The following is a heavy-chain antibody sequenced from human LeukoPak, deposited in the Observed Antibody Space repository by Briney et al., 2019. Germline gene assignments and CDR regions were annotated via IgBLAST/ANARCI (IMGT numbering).Heavy chain of an antibody. J-gene: IGHJ4*02. V-gene: IGHV3-74*01. CDR3: ARARFKSDY. CDR2: INSEGTYT. D-gene: IGHD3-3*01. CDR1: GFSFSTYW. Sequence: PGGSLGLSCAASGFSFSTYWMDWVRQAPGKGLVWVSRINSEGTYTTYADSVKGRFTISRDNAKNTLYLQMDTLRAEDTAVYYCARARFKSDYWGQGTLVTVSS.